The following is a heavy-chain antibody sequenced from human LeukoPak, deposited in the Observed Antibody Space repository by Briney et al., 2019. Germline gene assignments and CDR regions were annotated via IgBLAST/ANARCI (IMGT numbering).Heavy chain of an antibody. V-gene: IGHV3-23*01. J-gene: IGHJ4*02. D-gene: IGHD6-19*01. CDR1: GFTFSSYA. CDR2: ISGSGGST. CDR3: AKGGGWSPAVLFDY. Sequence: GGSLRLSCAASGFTFSSYAMSWVRQAPGKGLEWVSAISGSGGSTYYADSVKGRFTISRDNSKNTLYLQMNSLRAEDTAVYYSAKGGGWSPAVLFDYWGQGTLVTVSS.